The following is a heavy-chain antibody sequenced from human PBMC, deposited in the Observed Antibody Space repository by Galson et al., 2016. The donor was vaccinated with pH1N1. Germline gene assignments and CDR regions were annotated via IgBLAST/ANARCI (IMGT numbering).Heavy chain of an antibody. V-gene: IGHV4-31*11. J-gene: IGHJ4*02. CDR3: ARVPRGEQLYYFDY. CDR2: IYYSGST. D-gene: IGHD3-16*01. CDR1: GGSISSGGYY. Sequence: TLSLTCAVSGGSISSGGYYWSWIRQHPGKGLEWIGYIYYSGSTYYNPSLKSRVIISVDTSKNQFSLKLSSVTAADTAVYYCARVPRGEQLYYFDYWGQGTLVTVSS.